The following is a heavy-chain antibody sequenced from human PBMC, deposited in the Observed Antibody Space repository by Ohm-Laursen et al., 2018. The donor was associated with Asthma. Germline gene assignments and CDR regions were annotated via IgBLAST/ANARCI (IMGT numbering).Heavy chain of an antibody. D-gene: IGHD6-19*01. CDR2: IIPIFGTA. Sequence: GASVKVSCKTSGGTFSSYAISWVRQAPGQGLEWMGGIIPIFGTANYAQKFQGRVTITADESTSTAYMELSSLRSEDTAVYYCARDAGYSSGWYGDYWGQGTLVTVSS. V-gene: IGHV1-69*13. J-gene: IGHJ4*02. CDR1: GGTFSSYA. CDR3: ARDAGYSSGWYGDY.